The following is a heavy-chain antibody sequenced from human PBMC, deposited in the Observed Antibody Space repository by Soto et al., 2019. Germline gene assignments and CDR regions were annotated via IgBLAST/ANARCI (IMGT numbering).Heavy chain of an antibody. CDR1: GYSFTSYW. J-gene: IGHJ4*02. V-gene: IGHV5-10-1*01. CDR2: IEPSDSYT. CDR3: ARRSVVRYVDLDY. D-gene: IGHD3-9*01. Sequence: EVQLVQSGAEVKKPGESLRISCQGSGYSFTSYWISWVRQMPGKGLEWMGRIEPSDSYTNYSPSFQGHVTISADKSISTADLQWSSLKASATAMYYCARRSVVRYVDLDYWGQGTLVTVSS.